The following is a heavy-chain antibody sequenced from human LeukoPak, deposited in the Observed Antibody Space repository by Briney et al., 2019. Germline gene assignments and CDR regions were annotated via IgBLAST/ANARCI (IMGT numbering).Heavy chain of an antibody. D-gene: IGHD1-14*01. CDR1: GYTFTGYY. Sequence: ASVKVSCKASGYTFTGYYMHWVRQAPGQGLEWMGWMNPNSGNTGYAQKFQGRVTMTRNTSISTAYMELSSLRSEDTAVYYCARGGTTGGYYYYYMDVWGKGTTVTISS. CDR3: ARGGTTGGYYYYYMDV. J-gene: IGHJ6*03. CDR2: MNPNSGNT. V-gene: IGHV1-8*02.